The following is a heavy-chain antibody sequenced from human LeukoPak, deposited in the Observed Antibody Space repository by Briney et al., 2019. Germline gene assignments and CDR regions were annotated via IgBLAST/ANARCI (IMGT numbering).Heavy chain of an antibody. CDR1: GYTFTGYY. CDR3: ARDLASMQMIVLVIDAFDI. D-gene: IGHD3-22*01. V-gene: IGHV1-2*02. CDR2: INPNSGGT. Sequence: GASVKLSCKASGYTFTGYYMHWVRQAPGQGLEWMGWINPNSGGTNYAQKFQGRVTMTRDTSISTAYMELSRLRSDDTAVYYCARDLASMQMIVLVIDAFDICGQGTMVTVSS. J-gene: IGHJ3*02.